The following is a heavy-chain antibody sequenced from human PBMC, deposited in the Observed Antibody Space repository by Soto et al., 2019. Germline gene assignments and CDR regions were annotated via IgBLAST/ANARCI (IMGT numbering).Heavy chain of an antibody. J-gene: IGHJ4*02. Sequence: EVQLLESGGGSVQPGGSLRLSCAASGFTFSSYAMRRVRQAPVKGLEWVSAISGSGGSTYYADSVKGRFTISRDNSKNTLYLQMNSLRAEDTAVYYCARRGSGSYYDYWGQGTLVTVSS. D-gene: IGHD1-26*01. CDR2: ISGSGGST. V-gene: IGHV3-23*01. CDR3: ARRGSGSYYDY. CDR1: GFTFSSYA.